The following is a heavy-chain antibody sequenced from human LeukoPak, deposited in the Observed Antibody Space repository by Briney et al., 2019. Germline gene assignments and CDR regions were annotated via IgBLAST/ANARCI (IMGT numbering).Heavy chain of an antibody. CDR1: GYTLTELS. D-gene: IGHD6-13*01. Sequence: ASVKVSCKVSGYTLTELSIHWVRKAPGKGLEWMGGFDPEEGETIHAQKFQGRVTMTEDTSTDTAYMELSSLRSEDTAVYYCATGQQLVWEGFDYWGQGTLVTVSS. V-gene: IGHV1-24*01. CDR3: ATGQQLVWEGFDY. CDR2: FDPEEGET. J-gene: IGHJ4*02.